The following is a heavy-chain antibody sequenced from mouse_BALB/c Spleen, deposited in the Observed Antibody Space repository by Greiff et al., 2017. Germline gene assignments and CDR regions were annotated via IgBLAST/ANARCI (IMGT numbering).Heavy chain of an antibody. J-gene: IGHJ2*01. Sequence: EVQRVESGGGLVQPGGSRKLSCAASGFTFSSFGMHWVRQAPEKGLEWVAYISSGSSTIYYADTVKGRFTISRDNPKNTLFLQMTSLRSEDTAMYYCARWGNYYFDYWGQGTTLTVSS. CDR3: ARWGNYYFDY. CDR2: ISSGSSTI. D-gene: IGHD2-1*01. V-gene: IGHV5-17*02. CDR1: GFTFSSFG.